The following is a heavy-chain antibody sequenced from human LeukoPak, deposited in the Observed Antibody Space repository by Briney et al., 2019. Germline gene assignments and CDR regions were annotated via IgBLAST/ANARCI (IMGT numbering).Heavy chain of an antibody. J-gene: IGHJ4*02. CDR2: IIPIFGTA. D-gene: IGHD5-18*01. CDR1: GGTFNSYA. Sequence: SVKVSCKXSGGTFNSYAISWVRQAPGQGLERMGRIIPIFGTANYAQKFQGRVTITADESTSTAYMELSSLRSEDTAVYYCARVGGYSYGSHFDYWGQGTLVTVSS. V-gene: IGHV1-69*13. CDR3: ARVGGYSYGSHFDY.